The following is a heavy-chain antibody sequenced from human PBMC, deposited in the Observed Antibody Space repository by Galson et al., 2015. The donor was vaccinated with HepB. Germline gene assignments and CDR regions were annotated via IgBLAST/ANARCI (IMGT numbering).Heavy chain of an antibody. CDR2: IKQDGSEK. CDR1: GFTFSSHW. Sequence: SLRLSCAASGFTFSSHWMSWVRQAPGKGLEWVDNIKQDGSEKYYVGSVKGRFTISRDNAKSSLYLQMNSLRAEDTAVYYCARDGRVVAATGFYYYGMDVWGQGTTVTVSS. J-gene: IGHJ6*02. CDR3: ARDGRVVAATGFYYYGMDV. D-gene: IGHD2-15*01. V-gene: IGHV3-7*03.